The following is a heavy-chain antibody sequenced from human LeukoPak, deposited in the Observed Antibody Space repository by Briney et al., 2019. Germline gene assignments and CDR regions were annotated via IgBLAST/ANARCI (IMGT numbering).Heavy chain of an antibody. CDR3: AKEKGSYYKTPLDY. CDR2: ISGSGGST. CDR1: GFTFSSYA. V-gene: IGHV3-23*01. Sequence: GGSLRLSCAASGFTFSSYAMSWVRQAPGKGLEWVSAISGSGGSTYYTDSVKGRFTISRDNSKNTLYLQMNSLRAEDTAVYYCAKEKGSYYKTPLDYWGQGTLVTVSS. J-gene: IGHJ4*02. D-gene: IGHD3-10*01.